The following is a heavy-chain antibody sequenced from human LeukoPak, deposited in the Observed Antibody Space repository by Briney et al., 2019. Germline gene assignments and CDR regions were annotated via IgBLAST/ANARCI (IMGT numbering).Heavy chain of an antibody. D-gene: IGHD3-9*01. J-gene: IGHJ6*02. CDR1: GGSISSSY. CDR3: ARHLRYFDWSAYYYYGMDV. CDR2: IYYSGST. V-gene: IGHV4-59*08. Sequence: SETLSLTCTVSGGSISSSYWSWIRQPPGKGLEWIGYIYYSGSTNYNPSLKSRVTISVDTSKNQFSLKLSSVTAADTAVYYCARHLRYFDWSAYYYYGMDVWGQGTTVTVSS.